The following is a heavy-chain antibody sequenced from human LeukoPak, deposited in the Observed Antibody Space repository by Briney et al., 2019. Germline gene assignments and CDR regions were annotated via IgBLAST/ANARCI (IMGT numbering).Heavy chain of an antibody. D-gene: IGHD6-13*01. CDR1: GYSISSGYY. V-gene: IGHV4-38-2*01. J-gene: IGHJ6*03. Sequence: SETLSLTCAVSGYSISSGYYWGWIRQPPGKGLEWIGSIYHSGSTYYNPSLKSRVTISVDTSKNQFSLKLSSVTAADTAVYYCARHRLRYSSSWYYYYYMDVWGKGTTVTVSS. CDR2: IYHSGST. CDR3: ARHRLRYSSSWYYYYYMDV.